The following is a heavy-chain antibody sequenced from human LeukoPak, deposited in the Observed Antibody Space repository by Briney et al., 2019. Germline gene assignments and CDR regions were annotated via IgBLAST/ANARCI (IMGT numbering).Heavy chain of an antibody. V-gene: IGHV3-15*01. J-gene: IGHJ3*02. CDR3: TTDLPRASCDPVNLHAFDI. CDR2: IKSKTDGGTT. Sequence: GGSLRLSCAASGFTFSNAWMSWVRQAPGKGLEWVGRIKSKTDGGTTDYAAPVKGRFTISRDDSKNTLYLQMNSLRTEDTAVYYCTTDLPRASCDPVNLHAFDIWGQGTMVTVSS. CDR1: GFTFSNAW. D-gene: IGHD4-11*01.